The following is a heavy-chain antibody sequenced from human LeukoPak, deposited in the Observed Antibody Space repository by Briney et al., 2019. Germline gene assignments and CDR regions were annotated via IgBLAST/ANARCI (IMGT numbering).Heavy chain of an antibody. Sequence: GASVKVSCKASGYTFISYAINWVRQAPGQGLEWMGWINTNTGNPMYAQGFTGRFVFSLDTSVSTAYLQISSLKAEDTAVYYCARVPSFSSSWGGYYYYYMDVWGKGTTVTVSS. CDR3: ARVPSFSSSWGGYYYYYMDV. J-gene: IGHJ6*03. CDR1: GYTFISYA. D-gene: IGHD6-13*01. CDR2: INTNTGNP. V-gene: IGHV7-4-1*02.